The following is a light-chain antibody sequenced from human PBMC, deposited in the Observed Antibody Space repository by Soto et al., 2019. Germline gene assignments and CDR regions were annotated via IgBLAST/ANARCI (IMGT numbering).Light chain of an antibody. Sequence: DIQMTQSPSTLSASVGDRVTITCRASQSISSWLAWYQQKPGKAPILLIYKTSSLESGVPSRFSGSGSGTEFTLTVNSVQPDDFATYYCEQYDSYPLTFGGGTQVEIK. CDR3: EQYDSYPLT. V-gene: IGKV1-5*03. CDR1: QSISSW. CDR2: KTS. J-gene: IGKJ4*01.